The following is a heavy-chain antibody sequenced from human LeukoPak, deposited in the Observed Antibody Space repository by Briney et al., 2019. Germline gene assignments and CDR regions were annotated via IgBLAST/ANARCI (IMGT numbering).Heavy chain of an antibody. D-gene: IGHD4-11*01. CDR3: ARTTTTFDD. CDR2: VSDTGST. CDR1: GGSFSGYY. V-gene: IGHV4-59*01. Sequence: SETLSLTFAVYGGSFSGYYWSWIRQPPGKGLEWIGYVSDTGSTNYNPSLKSRVTISVDTSKNQFYLKLTSVTAADTAVYYCARTTTTFDDWGHGTLVTVSS. J-gene: IGHJ4*01.